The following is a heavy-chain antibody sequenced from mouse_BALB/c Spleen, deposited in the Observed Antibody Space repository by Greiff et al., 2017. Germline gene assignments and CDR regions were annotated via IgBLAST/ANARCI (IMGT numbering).Heavy chain of an antibody. J-gene: IGHJ3*01. CDR1: GFTFSNYW. D-gene: IGHD2-4*01. CDR2: IRLKSNNYAT. V-gene: IGHV6-6*02. Sequence: EVKLVESGGGLVQPGGSMKLSCVASGFTFSNYWMNWVRQSPEKGLEWVAEIRLKSNNYATHYAESVKGRFTISRDDSKSSVYLQMNNLRAEDTGIYYCTTDDYPLFAYWGQGTLVTVSA. CDR3: TTDDYPLFAY.